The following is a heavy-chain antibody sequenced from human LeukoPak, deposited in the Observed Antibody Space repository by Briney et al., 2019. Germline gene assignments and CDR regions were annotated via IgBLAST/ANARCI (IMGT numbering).Heavy chain of an antibody. V-gene: IGHV5-51*01. J-gene: IGHJ4*02. D-gene: IGHD2-8*01. CDR3: ARRYCTNGVCSYFDY. CDR1: GYRFTSYW. CDR2: IYPGDSDT. Sequence: GESLKISCKSYGYRFTSYWIGWVRQMPGKGLEWMGIIYPGDSDTRYSPSFQGQVTISADKSISTAYLQWSSLKASDTAMYYCARRYCTNGVCSYFDYWGQGTLVTVSS.